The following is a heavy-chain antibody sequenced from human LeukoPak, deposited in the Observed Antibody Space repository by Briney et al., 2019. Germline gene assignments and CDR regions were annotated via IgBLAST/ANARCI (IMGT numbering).Heavy chain of an antibody. V-gene: IGHV3-23*01. CDR2: ISGSGDSK. CDR1: GFTFTTYA. J-gene: IGHJ4*02. Sequence: GGSLRLSCSASGFTFTTYAMNWVRQAPGMGLEWVSGISGSGDSKYYADSVKGRFTISRDNSKNTLYLQMNSLRAEDTAVYYCARDRSLDYWGQGTLVTVSS. CDR3: ARDRSLDY.